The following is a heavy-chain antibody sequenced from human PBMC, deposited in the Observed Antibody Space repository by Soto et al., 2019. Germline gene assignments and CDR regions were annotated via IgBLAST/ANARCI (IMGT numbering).Heavy chain of an antibody. J-gene: IGHJ4*02. CDR1: GGSISSGGCY. V-gene: IGHV4-31*02. Sequence: SETLSLTCTVSGGSISSGGCYWSWIRQHPGKGLEWIGYIYYSGSTYYNPSLKSRVTISVDTSKNQFSLKLSSVTAADTAVYYCARDSIAARQYYFDYWGQGTLVTVSS. CDR3: ARDSIAARQYYFDY. CDR2: IYYSGST. D-gene: IGHD6-6*01.